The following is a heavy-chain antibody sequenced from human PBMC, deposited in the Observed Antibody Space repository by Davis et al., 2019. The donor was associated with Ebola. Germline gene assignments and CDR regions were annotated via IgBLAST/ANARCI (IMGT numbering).Heavy chain of an antibody. CDR2: ISYDGRDE. Sequence: GGSLRLSCAASGFTFSSYGMHWVRQAPGKGLEWVAVISYDGRDEYYADSVKGRFTISRDNFKNTLYLQINSLRAEDTAVYYCAREGGGCSSTSCYRGYYYYGMDVWGQGTTVTVSS. D-gene: IGHD2-2*01. V-gene: IGHV3-30*03. CDR1: GFTFSSYG. J-gene: IGHJ6*02. CDR3: AREGGGCSSTSCYRGYYYYGMDV.